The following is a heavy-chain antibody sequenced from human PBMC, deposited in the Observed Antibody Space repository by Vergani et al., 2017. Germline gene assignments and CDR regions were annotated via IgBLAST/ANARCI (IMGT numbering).Heavy chain of an antibody. CDR1: GGSISSSSYY. Sequence: QLQLQESGPGLVKPSETLSLTCAVSGGSISSSSYYWSWIRQPAGKGLEWIGRIYTSGSTNYNPSLKSRVTMSVDTSKNQFSLKLSSVTAADTAVYYCARGPVVVVAEGGSGYYYYGMDVWGQGTTVTVSS. CDR2: IYTSGST. V-gene: IGHV4-61*02. D-gene: IGHD2-15*01. CDR3: ARGPVVVVAEGGSGYYYYGMDV. J-gene: IGHJ6*02.